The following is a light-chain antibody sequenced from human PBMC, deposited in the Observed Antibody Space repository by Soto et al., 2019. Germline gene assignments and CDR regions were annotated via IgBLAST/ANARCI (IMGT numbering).Light chain of an antibody. CDR3: LLYYGAAGV. CDR1: TGPVTSDYY. Sequence: QAVVTQEPSLTVSPGGTVTLTCASSTGPVTSDYYPNWFQQKPGQAPRALIYSTTKKQSWTPARFSGSLLGGKAALTLSGVRPEDEGDYYCLLYYGAAGVFGGGTKLTVL. CDR2: STT. J-gene: IGLJ3*02. V-gene: IGLV7-43*01.